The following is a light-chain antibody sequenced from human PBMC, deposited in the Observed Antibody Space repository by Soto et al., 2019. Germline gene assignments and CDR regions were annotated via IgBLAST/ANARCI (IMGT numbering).Light chain of an antibody. CDR1: QDINNY. CDR2: DSS. J-gene: IGKJ5*01. CDR3: QQFDNLPFT. Sequence: DIQMTQSPSSLSASVGDRVTIICQASQDINNYLNWYQQKPGKAPKLLIYDSSNLEIGVPSRFSCSGSGTRFSFTISSLQPEDIATYYCQQFDNLPFTFGQGTRLEIK. V-gene: IGKV1-33*01.